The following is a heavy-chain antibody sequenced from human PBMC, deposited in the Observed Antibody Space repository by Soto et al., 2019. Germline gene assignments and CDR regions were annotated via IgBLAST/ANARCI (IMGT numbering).Heavy chain of an antibody. CDR3: GRRPKTGSFHYYGVDV. Sequence: SETLSLTCTVSGGSIRSSSYYWDWIRQSPGKGLEWIGHIYYTGSTYYIPSLKSRVTISIDTSKNQFSLKLTSVTATDTAVYYCGRRPKTGSFHYYGVDVWGQGTTVTVSS. J-gene: IGHJ6*02. V-gene: IGHV4-39*01. CDR2: IYYTGST. D-gene: IGHD1-26*01. CDR1: GGSIRSSSYY.